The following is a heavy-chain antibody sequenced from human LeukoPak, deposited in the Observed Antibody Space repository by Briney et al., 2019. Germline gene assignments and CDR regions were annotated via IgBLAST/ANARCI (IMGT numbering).Heavy chain of an antibody. Sequence: SETLSLTCTVSGGSISSYYWSWIRQPAGKGPEWIGRTYTSGSTNYNPSLKSRVTMSVDTSKNQFSLKLSSVTAADTAVYYCARDSSGWYVGSPGFDPWGQGTLVTVSS. CDR2: TYTSGST. CDR3: ARDSSGWYVGSPGFDP. CDR1: GGSISSYY. J-gene: IGHJ5*02. V-gene: IGHV4-4*07. D-gene: IGHD6-19*01.